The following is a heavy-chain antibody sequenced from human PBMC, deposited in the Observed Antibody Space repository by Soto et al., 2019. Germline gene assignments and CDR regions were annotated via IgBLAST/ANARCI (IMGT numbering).Heavy chain of an antibody. D-gene: IGHD3-22*01. J-gene: IGHJ6*02. Sequence: SETMSLTCTVSGGSISSSSYYWGWIRQPPGKGLEWIGSIYYSGSTYYNPSLKSRVTISVDRSKNQFSLKLSSVTAADTAVYYCAGSGYYHSSGMDVWGQGTTVTVSS. V-gene: IGHV4-39*07. CDR2: IYYSGST. CDR1: GGSISSSSYY. CDR3: AGSGYYHSSGMDV.